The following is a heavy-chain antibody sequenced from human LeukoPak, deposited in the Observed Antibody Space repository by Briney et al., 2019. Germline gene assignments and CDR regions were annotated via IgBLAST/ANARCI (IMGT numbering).Heavy chain of an antibody. CDR2: INHSGST. D-gene: IGHD5-24*01. V-gene: IGHV4-34*01. CDR3: ARDWSGDGYNSFDY. Sequence: SETLSLTCAVYGGSFSGYYWSWIRQPPGKGLEWIGEINHSGSTNYNPSPKSRVTISVDTSKNQFSLKLSSVTAADTAVYYCARDWSGDGYNSFDYWGQGTLVTVSS. CDR1: GGSFSGYY. J-gene: IGHJ4*02.